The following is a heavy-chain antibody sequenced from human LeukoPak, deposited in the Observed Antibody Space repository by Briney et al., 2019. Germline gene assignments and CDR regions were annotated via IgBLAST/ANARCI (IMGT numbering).Heavy chain of an antibody. D-gene: IGHD4-17*01. CDR1: GFTFSNAW. J-gene: IGHJ3*02. CDR3: TTTTVTTWDAFDI. CDR2: IKSNTDGATT. Sequence: GGSLRLSCAASGFTFSNAWMSWVRQAPGKGLEWVGRIKSNTDGATTDYAAPVEGRFTISRDDSKNTLYLQMNSLKTEDTAVYYCTTTTVTTWDAFDIWGQGTMVTVSS. V-gene: IGHV3-15*01.